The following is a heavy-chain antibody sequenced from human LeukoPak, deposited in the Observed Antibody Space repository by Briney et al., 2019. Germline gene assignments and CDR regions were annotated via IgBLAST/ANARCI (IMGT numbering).Heavy chain of an antibody. J-gene: IGHJ4*02. CDR1: GYTFTSYG. CDR2: ISAYNGNT. CDR3: ARVKGDDSSAH. V-gene: IGHV1-18*01. D-gene: IGHD3-22*01. Sequence: ASVKVSCKASGYTFTSYGISWVRQAPGQGLEWMGWISAYNGNTSYAQKFQGRVTMTRDTSTSTVYMELSSLRSEDTAVYYCARVKGDDSSAHWGQGTLVTVSS.